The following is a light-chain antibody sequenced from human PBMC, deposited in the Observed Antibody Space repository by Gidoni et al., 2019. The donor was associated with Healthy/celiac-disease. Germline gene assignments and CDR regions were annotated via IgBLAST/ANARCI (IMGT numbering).Light chain of an antibody. V-gene: IGKV3-20*01. CDR3: QQYGSSLPT. Sequence: SVLTQSHGTLSLSPGERATLPCRARQSVSSSYLAWYQQKPGQAHRLLIYAAPSRATGIPDRFGGSGSGTVFPLTISRLEPEDFAVYYCQQYGSSLPTFGPGTKVDIK. CDR2: AAP. J-gene: IGKJ3*01. CDR1: QSVSSSY.